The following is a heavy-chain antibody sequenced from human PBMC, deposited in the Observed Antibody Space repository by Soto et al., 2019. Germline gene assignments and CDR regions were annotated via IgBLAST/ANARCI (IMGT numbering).Heavy chain of an antibody. D-gene: IGHD3-3*01. J-gene: IGHJ6*02. V-gene: IGHV4-31*03. CDR3: ARAPYYDFWSGYPPLGMDV. CDR1: GGSISSGGYY. CDR2: IYYSGST. Sequence: SETLSLTCTVSGGSISSGGYYWSWIRQHPGKGLEWIGYIYYSGSTYYNPSLKSRVTISVDTSKNQFSLKLSSVTAADPAVYYCARAPYYDFWSGYPPLGMDVWGQGTTVTVSS.